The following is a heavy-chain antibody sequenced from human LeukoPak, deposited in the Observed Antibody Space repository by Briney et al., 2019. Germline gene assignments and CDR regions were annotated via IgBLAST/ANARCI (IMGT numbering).Heavy chain of an antibody. CDR3: ARDYYDGIAARPSGAFDI. J-gene: IGHJ3*02. CDR2: IYYSGST. D-gene: IGHD6-6*01. V-gene: IGHV4-30-4*08. Sequence: PSETLSLTCTVSGGSISSGDYYWSWIRQPPGKGLEWIGYIYYSGSTYYNPSLKSRVTISVDTSKNQFSLKLSSVTAADTAVYYCARDYYDGIAARPSGAFDIWGQGTMVTVSS. CDR1: GGSISSGDYY.